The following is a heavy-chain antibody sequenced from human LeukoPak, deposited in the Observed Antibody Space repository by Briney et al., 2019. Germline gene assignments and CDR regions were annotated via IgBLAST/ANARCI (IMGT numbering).Heavy chain of an antibody. D-gene: IGHD2-21*01. CDR3: VKGIASHDFFSRGD. V-gene: IGHV3-23*01. J-gene: IGHJ4*02. CDR1: GFSFSIFS. CDR2: ISNSGGTT. Sequence: GGSLRLSCAASGFSFSIFSMSWVRQAPGKGLDWVSGISNSGGTTYYADSVKGRFTISRDNSKNTLYLQVNSLRAEDTAIYYCVKGIASHDFFSRGDWGQGTLVTVSS.